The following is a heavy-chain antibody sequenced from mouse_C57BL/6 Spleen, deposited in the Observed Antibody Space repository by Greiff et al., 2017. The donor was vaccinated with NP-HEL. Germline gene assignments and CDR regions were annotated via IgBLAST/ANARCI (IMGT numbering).Heavy chain of an antibody. CDR3: ARDDGSSYVWFAY. V-gene: IGHV2-2*01. CDR2: IWSGGST. J-gene: IGHJ3*01. D-gene: IGHD1-1*01. CDR1: GFSLTSYG. Sequence: VKLQESGPGLVQPSQSLSITCTVSGFSLTSYGVHWVRQSPGKGLEWLGVIWSGGSTDYNAAFISRLSISKDNSKSQVFFKMNSLQADDTAIYYCARDDGSSYVWFAYWGQGTLVTVSA.